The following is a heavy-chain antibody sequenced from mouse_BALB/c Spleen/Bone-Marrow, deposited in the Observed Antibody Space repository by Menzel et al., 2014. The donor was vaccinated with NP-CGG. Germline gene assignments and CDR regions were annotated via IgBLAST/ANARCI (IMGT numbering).Heavy chain of an antibody. D-gene: IGHD1-1*01. CDR1: GYTFTDHA. J-gene: IGHJ3*01. Sequence: VKVEESGPELVKPGASVKISCKASGYTFTDHAIYWVKQKPEQGLEWIGYISPENGDIKYNQKFKDKATLTADKSSSSTYMQLKSRRSEDADAEFCKCKSYGSSRGFVYWGHATVVTVSA. V-gene: IGHV1S53*02. CDR2: ISPENGDI. CDR3: KCKSYGSSRGFVY.